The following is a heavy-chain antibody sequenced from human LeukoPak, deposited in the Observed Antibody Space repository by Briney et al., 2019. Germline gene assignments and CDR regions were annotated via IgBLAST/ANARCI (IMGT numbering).Heavy chain of an antibody. CDR2: INPDSGGT. V-gene: IGHV1-2*02. D-gene: IGHD2-2*01. Sequence: ASVKVSCKASGYTFTGFYMHWVRPAPGQGLEWTGWINPDSGGTNYAQKFQGRVTVTRDTSISTAYMELSRLTSDDTAVYYCARIPDVVVPAAAFDPWGQGTLVTVSS. CDR1: GYTFTGFY. J-gene: IGHJ5*02. CDR3: ARIPDVVVPAAAFDP.